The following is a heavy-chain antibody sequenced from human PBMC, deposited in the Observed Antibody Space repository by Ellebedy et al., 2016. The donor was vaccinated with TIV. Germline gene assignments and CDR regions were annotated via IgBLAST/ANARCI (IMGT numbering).Heavy chain of an antibody. J-gene: IGHJ4*02. Sequence: PGGSLRLSCAASGFTFSTYPMNWVRQAPGKGMEWVSIISANGGTTYYADSVKGRFTISRDNSKNTLFLQMSSLRAEATAVYFCARRSTDFAFDSWGQGTLVTVSS. D-gene: IGHD3/OR15-3a*01. V-gene: IGHV3-23*01. CDR2: ISANGGTT. CDR1: GFTFSTYP. CDR3: ARRSTDFAFDS.